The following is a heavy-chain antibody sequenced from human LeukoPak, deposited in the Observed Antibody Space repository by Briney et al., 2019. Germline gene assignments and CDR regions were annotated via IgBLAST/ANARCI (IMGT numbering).Heavy chain of an antibody. CDR2: ISGSGGST. V-gene: IGHV3-23*01. Sequence: GGSLRLSCAASGFTFSSYAMSWARQAPGKGLEWISAISGSGGSTYYADSVKGRFTISRDNSKNTLYLQMNSLRAEDTAVYYCAKRTVDTAMARFDSWGQGTLVTVSS. J-gene: IGHJ4*02. CDR3: AKRTVDTAMARFDS. CDR1: GFTFSSYA. D-gene: IGHD5-18*01.